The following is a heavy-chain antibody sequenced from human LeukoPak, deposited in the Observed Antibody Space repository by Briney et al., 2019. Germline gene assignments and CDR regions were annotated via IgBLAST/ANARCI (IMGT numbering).Heavy chain of an antibody. CDR1: GFTFGDYA. D-gene: IGHD5-18*01. V-gene: IGHV3-49*04. CDR2: IRSKAYGGTT. Sequence: PGRSLRLSCTASGFTFGDYAMSWVRQAPGKGLEWVGFIRSKAYGGTTEYAASVKGRFTISRDDSKSIAYLQMNSLKTEDTAVYYCARGPIQLWIHNAMDVWGQGTTVTVSS. CDR3: ARGPIQLWIHNAMDV. J-gene: IGHJ6*01.